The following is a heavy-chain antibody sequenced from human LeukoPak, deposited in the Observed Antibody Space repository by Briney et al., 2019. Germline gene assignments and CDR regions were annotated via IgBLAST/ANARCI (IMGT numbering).Heavy chain of an antibody. Sequence: GGSLRLSCAASGFTLSSYAMHWVRQAPGKGLEWVAVISYDGSNKYYADSVKGRFTISRDNAKNSLYLQMNSLRAEDTAVYYCARDGPSGGGDYAGGYWGQGTLVTVSS. V-gene: IGHV3-30-3*01. CDR1: GFTLSSYA. D-gene: IGHD2-21*02. CDR3: ARDGPSGGGDYAGGY. J-gene: IGHJ4*02. CDR2: ISYDGSNK.